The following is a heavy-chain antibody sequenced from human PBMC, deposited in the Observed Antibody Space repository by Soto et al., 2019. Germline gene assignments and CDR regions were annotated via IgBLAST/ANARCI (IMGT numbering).Heavy chain of an antibody. J-gene: IGHJ4*02. CDR3: ARVADYYDSSGNQYYFDY. CDR2: INPSGGST. CDR1: GYTFTSYY. V-gene: IGHV1-46*01. Sequence: VASVKVSCKASGYTFTSYYMHWVRQAPGQGLEWMGIINPSGGSTSYAQKFQGRVTMTRDTSTSTVYMELSSLRSEDTAVYYCARVADYYDSSGNQYYFDYWGQGTLVTVSS. D-gene: IGHD3-22*01.